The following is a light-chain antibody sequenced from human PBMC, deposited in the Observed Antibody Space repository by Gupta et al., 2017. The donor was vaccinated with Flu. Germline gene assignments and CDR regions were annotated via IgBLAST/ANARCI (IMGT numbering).Light chain of an antibody. J-gene: IGKJ3*01. Sequence: GDRVTITCRASQSISSYLNWYQQKPGKVPKLLIYAASSLQSGVPSRFSGSGSGTDFTLTISSLQPEDFATYYCQQSYSTPVTFGPGTKVDIK. CDR3: QQSYSTPVT. CDR2: AAS. CDR1: QSISSY. V-gene: IGKV1-39*01.